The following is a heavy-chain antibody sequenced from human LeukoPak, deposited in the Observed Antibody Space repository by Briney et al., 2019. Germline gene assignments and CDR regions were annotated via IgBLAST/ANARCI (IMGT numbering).Heavy chain of an antibody. CDR1: GYTFTVYY. V-gene: IGHV1-2*02. Sequence: ASVTVSFKASGYTFTVYYVHWVRQAPGQGLEWMGCINPNSGGTNYAQKFQGRVTMTRDTSISTAYMELSSLRSDDTAVYYCARVKDFDYWGQGTLVTVSS. J-gene: IGHJ4*02. CDR3: ARVKDFDY. CDR2: INPNSGGT.